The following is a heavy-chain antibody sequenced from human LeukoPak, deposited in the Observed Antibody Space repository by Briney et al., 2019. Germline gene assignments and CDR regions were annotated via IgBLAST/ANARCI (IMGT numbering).Heavy chain of an antibody. CDR3: ARSTTLVGY. Sequence: GGSLRLSCAASGFTFSSYAMHWVRQAPGKGLEWVSVIYSGGSTYYADTVKGRFTISRDNSKTTLYLQMNSLRAEHTAVYYCARSTTLVGYWGQGTLVTVSS. V-gene: IGHV3-53*01. D-gene: IGHD1-1*01. CDR1: GFTFSSYA. J-gene: IGHJ4*02. CDR2: IYSGGST.